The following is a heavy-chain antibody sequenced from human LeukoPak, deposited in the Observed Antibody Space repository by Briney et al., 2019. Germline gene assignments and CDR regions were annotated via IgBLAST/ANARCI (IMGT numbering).Heavy chain of an antibody. Sequence: PSETLSLTCTVSGGSISSYYWSWIRQPPGKGLEWIGYIYYSGSTNYNPSLKSRVTISVDTSKNQFSPKLSSVTAADTAVYYCARDHTYYYGSGRFNWFCPCGRGTLVTVSS. CDR1: GGSISSYY. CDR2: IYYSGST. CDR3: ARDHTYYYGSGRFNWFCP. V-gene: IGHV4-59*01. D-gene: IGHD3-10*01. J-gene: IGHJ5*02.